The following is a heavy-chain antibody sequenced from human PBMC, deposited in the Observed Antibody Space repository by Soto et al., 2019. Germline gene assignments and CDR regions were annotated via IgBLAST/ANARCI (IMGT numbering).Heavy chain of an antibody. CDR2: ISAYNGNT. V-gene: IGHV1-18*01. CDR1: GCTFTSYG. CDR3: ARGRMLKGRDAFDI. J-gene: IGHJ3*02. Sequence: ASVKVSCKASGCTFTSYGISWVRQAPGQGLEWMGWISAYNGNTNYAQKLQGRVTMTTDTSTSTAYMELRSLRSDDTAVYYCARGRMLKGRDAFDIWGQGTMVTVSS. D-gene: IGHD3-16*01.